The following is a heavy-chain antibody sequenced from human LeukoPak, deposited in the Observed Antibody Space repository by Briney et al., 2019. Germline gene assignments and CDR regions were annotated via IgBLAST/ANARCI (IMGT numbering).Heavy chain of an antibody. V-gene: IGHV4-59*01. CDR3: ARGGGSSGWYNDY. D-gene: IGHD6-19*01. CDR1: GGSISGYY. J-gene: IGHJ4*02. Sequence: PSETLSLTCTVSGGSISGYYWSWIRQPPGMGLEWIGYMYYSGGTSYNPSLMSRVTISVDTSKNQFSLNLYSVTAADTAVYYCARGGGSSGWYNDYWGQGTLVTVSS. CDR2: MYYSGGT.